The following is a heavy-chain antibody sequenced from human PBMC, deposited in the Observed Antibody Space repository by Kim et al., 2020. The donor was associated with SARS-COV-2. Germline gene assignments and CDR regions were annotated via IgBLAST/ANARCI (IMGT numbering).Heavy chain of an antibody. Sequence: KGRFTISRDNAKNTLYLQMNSLRAEDTAVYYCAREETESLYYYYYYGMDVWGQGTTVTVSS. D-gene: IGHD1-1*01. CDR3: AREETESLYYYYYYGMDV. V-gene: IGHV3-30*01. J-gene: IGHJ6*02.